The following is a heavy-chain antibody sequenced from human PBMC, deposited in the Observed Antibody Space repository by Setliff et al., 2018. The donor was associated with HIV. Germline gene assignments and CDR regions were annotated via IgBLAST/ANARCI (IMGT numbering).Heavy chain of an antibody. J-gene: IGHJ4*02. CDR2: MNQSGTT. CDR1: GGSFSGYD. D-gene: IGHD2-21*02. CDR3: VRWYYCVSGACYRADY. V-gene: IGHV4-34*01. Sequence: PSETLSLTCAVYGGSFSGYDWSWIRQPPGKGLEWIGEMNQSGTTNYNPSLKSRVTMSIDTSERQFSLKLTSVPAADTAVYYCVRWYYCVSGACYRADYWGQGTMVTVSS.